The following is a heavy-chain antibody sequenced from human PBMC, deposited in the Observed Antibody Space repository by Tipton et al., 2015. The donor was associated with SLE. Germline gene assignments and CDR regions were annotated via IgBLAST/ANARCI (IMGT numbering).Heavy chain of an antibody. D-gene: IGHD3-22*01. CDR2: IRGDGSAT. Sequence: GSLRLSCAASGFTFSSYAMSWVRQAPGKGLEWVSAIRGDGSATFYADSVKGRFTISRDNSKDTLYLQMNSLRAEDTAVYYCATDYYDSSGYPTFFDYWGQGTLVTVSS. V-gene: IGHV3-23*01. J-gene: IGHJ4*02. CDR3: ATDYYDSSGYPTFFDY. CDR1: GFTFSSYA.